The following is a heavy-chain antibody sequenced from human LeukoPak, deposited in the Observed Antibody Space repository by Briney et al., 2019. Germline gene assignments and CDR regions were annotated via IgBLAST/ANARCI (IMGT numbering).Heavy chain of an antibody. V-gene: IGHV3-23*01. Sequence: GGSLRLSCAASGFTFSSYAMSWVRQAPGKGLEWVSAISGSGGSTYYADSVKGRFTISRDNSKNTLYLQMNSLRAEDTAVYYCAKPHQTWTQLWSSSYYFDYWGQGTLVTVSS. J-gene: IGHJ4*02. CDR2: ISGSGGST. CDR1: GFTFSSYA. D-gene: IGHD5-18*01. CDR3: AKPHQTWTQLWSSSYYFDY.